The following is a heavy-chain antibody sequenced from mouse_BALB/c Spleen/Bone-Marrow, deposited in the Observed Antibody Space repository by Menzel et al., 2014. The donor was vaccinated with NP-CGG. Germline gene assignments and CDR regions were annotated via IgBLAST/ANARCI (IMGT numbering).Heavy chain of an antibody. CDR2: ISNGGGSST. Sequence: EVQRVESGGGLVQPGGSLKLSCATSGFTFSDYYMYWVRQTPEKRLEWIAYISNGGGSSTYYPDTIKGRVTITRDKAKNTLNLQFSRLKSEDSAVYYCASPGTHWGQGTLVTVSA. CDR1: GFTFSDYY. V-gene: IGHV5-12*02. CDR3: ASPGTH. J-gene: IGHJ3*01. D-gene: IGHD4-1*01.